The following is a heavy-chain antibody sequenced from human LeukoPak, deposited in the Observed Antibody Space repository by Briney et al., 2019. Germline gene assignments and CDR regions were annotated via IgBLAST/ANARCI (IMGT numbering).Heavy chain of an antibody. J-gene: IGHJ4*02. D-gene: IGHD6-19*01. V-gene: IGHV3-53*01. CDR3: ARFPSSDWYLDY. CDR1: GFTVTSNY. CDR2: IYSGGWT. Sequence: GGSLRLSCAVSGFTVTSNYMTWARHSPGKGLGWVAIIYSGGWTYCTDSVQGRFTISRDNSKNTLFLQMSSLRAGDTAVYYCARFPSSDWYLDYWGQGTPVTVSS.